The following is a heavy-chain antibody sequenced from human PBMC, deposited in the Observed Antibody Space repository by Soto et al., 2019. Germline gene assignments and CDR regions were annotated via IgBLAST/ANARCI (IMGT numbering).Heavy chain of an antibody. CDR2: TYHRSKWYN. CDR1: GDSVSSNSAA. D-gene: IGHD6-13*01. V-gene: IGHV6-1*01. Sequence: PSQTLSLTCAISGDSVSSNSAAWNWIRQSPSRGLEWLGRTYHRSKWYNDYAVSVKSRITINPDTSKNQFSLQLNSVTPEDTAVYYCARAGSSLNYYYYYMDVWGKGTTVTVSS. J-gene: IGHJ6*03. CDR3: ARAGSSLNYYYYYMDV.